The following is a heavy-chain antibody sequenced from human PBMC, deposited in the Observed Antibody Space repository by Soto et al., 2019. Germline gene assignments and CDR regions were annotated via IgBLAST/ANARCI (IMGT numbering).Heavy chain of an antibody. CDR3: ARSRGLPHNFDN. J-gene: IGHJ4*02. V-gene: IGHV1-46*01. D-gene: IGHD3-10*01. CDR1: TYTFTTYS. CDR2: INPSGGST. Sequence: QVQLVQSGAEAKKPGASVKVSCKASTYTFTTYSFHWVRQAPGQGLEWMGMINPSGGSTRYAQKVQGRVIMTSDTSTGTVYMELRSLRSEDTAMYYCARSRGLPHNFDNWGQGTLVTVSS.